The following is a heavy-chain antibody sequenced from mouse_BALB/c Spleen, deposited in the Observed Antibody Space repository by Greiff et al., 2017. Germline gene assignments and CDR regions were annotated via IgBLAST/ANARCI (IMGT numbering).Heavy chain of an antibody. CDR2: ISSGGSYT. V-gene: IGHV5-6*01. J-gene: IGHJ2*01. D-gene: IGHD2-1*01. CDR3: ARLVKGYFDY. CDR1: GFTFSSYG. Sequence: EVKVVESGGDLVKPGGSLKLSCAASGFTFSSYGMSWVRQTPDKRLEWVATISSGGSYTYYPDSVKGRFTISRDNAKNTLYLQMSSLKSEDTAMYYCARLVKGYFDYWGQGTTLTVSS.